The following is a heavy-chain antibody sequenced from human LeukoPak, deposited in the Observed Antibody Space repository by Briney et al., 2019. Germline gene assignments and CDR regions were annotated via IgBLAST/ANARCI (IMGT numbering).Heavy chain of an antibody. CDR1: GDSISSGDYY. Sequence: SGTLSLTCTVSGDSISSGDYYWSWIRQPPGKGLEWIGYIHYSGSTYFNPSLKSRVIISVDTSKKQFSLNLNSVTAADTAVYYCATYSGSYRWFDPWGQGTLVTVSS. V-gene: IGHV4-30-4*01. D-gene: IGHD1-26*01. CDR2: IHYSGST. J-gene: IGHJ5*02. CDR3: ATYSGSYRWFDP.